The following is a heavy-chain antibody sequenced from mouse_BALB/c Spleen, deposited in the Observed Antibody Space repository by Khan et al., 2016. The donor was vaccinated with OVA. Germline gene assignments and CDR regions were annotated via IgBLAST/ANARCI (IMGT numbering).Heavy chain of an antibody. Sequence: QIQLVQSGPELKKPGETVKISCKASGYTFTNYGMNWVKQAPGKGLKWMGWINTYTGEPTYADDFKGRFAFPLETSASTTYLQINNLKNEDTATYFCARSNGNYWFAYWGQGTLVTVSA. J-gene: IGHJ3*01. CDR2: INTYTGEP. CDR1: GYTFTNYG. CDR3: ARSNGNYWFAY. D-gene: IGHD2-1*01. V-gene: IGHV9-3-1*01.